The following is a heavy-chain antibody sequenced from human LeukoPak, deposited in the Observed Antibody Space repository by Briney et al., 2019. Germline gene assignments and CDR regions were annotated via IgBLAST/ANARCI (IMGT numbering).Heavy chain of an antibody. CDR3: ARGRLTIFGVTRMGFYYYGMDV. D-gene: IGHD3-3*01. CDR2: IIPIFGTA. Sequence: SVKVSCKASGGTFSSYAISWVRQAPGQGLERMGGIIPIFGTANYAQKFQGRVTITADESTSTAYMELSSLRSEDTAVYYCARGRLTIFGVTRMGFYYYGMDVWGQGTTVTVSS. J-gene: IGHJ6*02. V-gene: IGHV1-69*01. CDR1: GGTFSSYA.